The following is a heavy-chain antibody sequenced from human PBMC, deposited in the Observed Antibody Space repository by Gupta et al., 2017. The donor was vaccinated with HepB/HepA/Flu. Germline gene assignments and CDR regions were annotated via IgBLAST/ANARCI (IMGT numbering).Heavy chain of an antibody. CDR3: ARVSGGWSGYEFDP. D-gene: IGHD2-8*02. Sequence: QVQLQESGPGLVKPSQTLSLTCNVSGDPITDGGYYWTWIRQVPGKGLEWIGYVYYDGSTNYNSSLKGRVMISLDTSKIQFSLKLNSLTAADTAIYYCARVSGGWSGYEFDPWGQGTLVTVSS. CDR1: GDPITDGGYY. CDR2: VYYDGST. V-gene: IGHV4-31*03. J-gene: IGHJ5*02.